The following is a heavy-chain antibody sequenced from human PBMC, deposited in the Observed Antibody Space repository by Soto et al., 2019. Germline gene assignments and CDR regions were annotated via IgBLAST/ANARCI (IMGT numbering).Heavy chain of an antibody. Sequence: SETLSLTCTVSGGSISSYYWSWIRQPPGKGLEWIGYIYYSGSTNYNPSLKSRVTISVDTSKNQFSLKLSSVTAADTAVYYCARDVRGYSYGPLMNVWGKGTTVTVSS. CDR3: ARDVRGYSYGPLMNV. CDR1: GGSISSYY. J-gene: IGHJ6*03. V-gene: IGHV4-59*01. CDR2: IYYSGST. D-gene: IGHD5-18*01.